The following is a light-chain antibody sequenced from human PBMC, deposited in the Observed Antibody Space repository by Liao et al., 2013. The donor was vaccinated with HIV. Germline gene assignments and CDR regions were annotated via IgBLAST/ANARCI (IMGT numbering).Light chain of an antibody. Sequence: SYELTQPPSVSVSPGQTASITCSGDKLGDKYACWYQQKPGQSPVLVIYQDIKRPSGIPERFSGSNSGNTATLTISGTQAMDEADYYCQAWDSSKAVFGGGTKLTVL. CDR3: QAWDSSKAV. V-gene: IGLV3-1*01. CDR1: KLGDKY. CDR2: QDI. J-gene: IGLJ2*01.